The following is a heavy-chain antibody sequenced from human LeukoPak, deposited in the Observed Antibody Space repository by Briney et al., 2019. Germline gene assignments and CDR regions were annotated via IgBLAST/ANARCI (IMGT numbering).Heavy chain of an antibody. J-gene: IGHJ5*02. D-gene: IGHD1-14*01. CDR3: ARVTSRLGWFDP. Sequence: SETLSLTCTVSGYPISSGYYWGWIWQPPGKGLEWIGSISHSGSTYYNPFLKSRVTISVDTSKNQFSLKLRSVTAADTAVYYCARVTSRLGWFDPWGQGTLVTVSS. V-gene: IGHV4-38-2*02. CDR1: GYPISSGYY. CDR2: ISHSGST.